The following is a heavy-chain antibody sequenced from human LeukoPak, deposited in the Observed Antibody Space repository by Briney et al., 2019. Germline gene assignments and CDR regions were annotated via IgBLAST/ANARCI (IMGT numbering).Heavy chain of an antibody. V-gene: IGHV4-59*08. CDR2: IYYSGST. J-gene: IGHJ4*02. Sequence: SETLSLTCTVSGGSISSYYWSWIRQPPGKGLEWIGYIYYSGSTNYSPSLKSRVTISVDTSKNQFSLKLSSVTAADTAVYYCARSRYNPHLFDYWGQGTLVTVSS. CDR3: ARSRYNPHLFDY. CDR1: GGSISSYY. D-gene: IGHD1-1*01.